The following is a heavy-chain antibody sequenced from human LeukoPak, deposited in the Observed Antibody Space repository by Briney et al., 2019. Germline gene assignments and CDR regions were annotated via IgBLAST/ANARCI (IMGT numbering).Heavy chain of an antibody. CDR2: ISSSGSTI. CDR3: AKGLSSGWYVDY. CDR1: GFTFSDYY. V-gene: IGHV3-11*01. Sequence: GGSLRLSCAASGFTFSDYYMSWIRQAPGKGLEWVSYISSSGSTIYYADSVKGRFTISRDNAKNSLYLQMNSLTAGDTAVYYCAKGLSSGWYVDYWGQGTLVTVSS. D-gene: IGHD6-19*01. J-gene: IGHJ4*02.